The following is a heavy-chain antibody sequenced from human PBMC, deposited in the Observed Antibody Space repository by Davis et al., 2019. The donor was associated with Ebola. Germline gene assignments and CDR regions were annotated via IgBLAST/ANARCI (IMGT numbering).Heavy chain of an antibody. D-gene: IGHD6-13*01. CDR2: IGTAGDT. V-gene: IGHV3-13*01. Sequence: GESLKISCAASGFTFSSYDMHWVRQATGKGLEWVSAIGTAGDTYYPGSVKGRFTISRENAKNSLYLQMNSLRAEDTAVYYCARAEGYSSSPSDYWGQGTLVTVSS. J-gene: IGHJ4*02. CDR1: GFTFSSYD. CDR3: ARAEGYSSSPSDY.